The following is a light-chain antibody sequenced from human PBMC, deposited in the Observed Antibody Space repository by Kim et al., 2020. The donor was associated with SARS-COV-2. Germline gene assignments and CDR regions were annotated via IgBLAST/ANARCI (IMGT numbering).Light chain of an antibody. Sequence: DIQMTQSPSSLSASVGDRVTITCQASQDITIYLNWFQQRPGKAPKLLMYDASNLETGVPSRFTGSGSGTDFTFTISSLQPEDIATYYCQQYDSLTYTFGQGTKLEIK. CDR2: DAS. CDR1: QDITIY. V-gene: IGKV1-33*01. CDR3: QQYDSLTYT. J-gene: IGKJ2*01.